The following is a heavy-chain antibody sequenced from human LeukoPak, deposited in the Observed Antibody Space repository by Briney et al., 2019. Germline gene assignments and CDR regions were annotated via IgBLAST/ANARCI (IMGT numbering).Heavy chain of an antibody. J-gene: IGHJ4*02. CDR2: INPNSGGT. V-gene: IGHV1-2*02. CDR1: GYTFTGYY. CDR3: ARAFYDFWSGYYNPHFDY. Sequence: ASVKVSCKASGYTFTGYYMHWVRQAPGQGLGWMGWINPNSGGTNYARKFQGRVTMTRDTSISTAYMELSRLRSDDTAVYYCARAFYDFWSGYYNPHFDYWGQGTLVTVSS. D-gene: IGHD3-3*01.